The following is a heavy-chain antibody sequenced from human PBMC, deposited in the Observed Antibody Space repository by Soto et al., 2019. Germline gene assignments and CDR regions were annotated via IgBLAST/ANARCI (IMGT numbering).Heavy chain of an antibody. J-gene: IGHJ4*02. D-gene: IGHD3-10*01. CDR3: AKVGGTSHLPLPVDD. CDR1: GFTFSSYA. V-gene: IGHV3-23*01. CDR2: ISGSGGST. Sequence: EVQLLESGGGLVQPGGSLRLSCAASGFTFSSYAMNWVRQAPGKGLEWVSAISGSGGSTYCADSVKGRFTSSRDNSKNTLYLQVNSLRAEETALYYCAKVGGTSHLPLPVDDWGQGALVTVSS.